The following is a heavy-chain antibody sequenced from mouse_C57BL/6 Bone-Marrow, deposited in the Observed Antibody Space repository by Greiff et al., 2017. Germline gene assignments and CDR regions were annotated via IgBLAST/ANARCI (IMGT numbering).Heavy chain of an antibody. CDR3: AIPPIYYDYGYWYFDV. Sequence: VQLQQPGAELVKPGASVKVSCKASGYTFTSYWMHWVKQRPGQGLEWIGRIHPSDSETNYNQKFKGKATLTVDKSSSTAYMQLSSLTSEDSAVYYCAIPPIYYDYGYWYFDVWGTGTTVTVSS. V-gene: IGHV1-74*01. J-gene: IGHJ1*03. CDR1: GYTFTSYW. D-gene: IGHD2-4*01. CDR2: IHPSDSET.